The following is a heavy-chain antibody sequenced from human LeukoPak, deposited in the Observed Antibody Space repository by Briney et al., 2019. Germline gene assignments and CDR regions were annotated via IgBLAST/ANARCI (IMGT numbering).Heavy chain of an antibody. J-gene: IGHJ3*02. CDR3: ARVREWLLLFDAFDI. D-gene: IGHD3-22*01. Sequence: GGSLRLSCAASGFTFSGYGMHWVRQAPGKGLEWVAAIWSDGSKESYEDSVKGRFTISRDNSKNTLYLQMNSLRAEDTAVYYCARVREWLLLFDAFDIWGQGTMVTVSS. V-gene: IGHV3-33*01. CDR2: IWSDGSKE. CDR1: GFTFSGYG.